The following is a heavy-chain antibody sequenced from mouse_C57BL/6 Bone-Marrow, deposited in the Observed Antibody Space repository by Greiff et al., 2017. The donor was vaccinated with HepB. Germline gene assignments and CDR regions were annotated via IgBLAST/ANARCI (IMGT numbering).Heavy chain of an antibody. CDR1: GYTFTSYG. V-gene: IGHV1-81*01. D-gene: IGHD1-1*01. CDR2: IYPRSGNT. Sequence: VQLVESGAELARPGASVKLSCKASGYTFTSYGISWVKQRTGQGLEWIGEIYPRSGNTYYNEKFKGKATLTADKSSSTAYMELRSLTSEDSAVYFCAREGDYGRGYFDYWGQGTTLTVSS. CDR3: AREGDYGRGYFDY. J-gene: IGHJ2*01.